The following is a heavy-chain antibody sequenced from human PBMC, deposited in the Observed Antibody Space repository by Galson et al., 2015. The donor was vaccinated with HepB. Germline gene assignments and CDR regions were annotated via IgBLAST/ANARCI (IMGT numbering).Heavy chain of an antibody. Sequence: TLSLTCAVSGGSVSSTNYYWSWVRQPPGKGLEWIGYVSYIGSTNYNPSLKSRVTISLDTSKNQYSLKLSSLTAADTAFYHCAFGPNQDFFDVWGRGTLVTVSS. CDR1: GGSVSSTNYY. CDR3: AFGPNQDFFDV. CDR2: VSYIGST. D-gene: IGHD3-16*01. J-gene: IGHJ2*01. V-gene: IGHV4-61*01.